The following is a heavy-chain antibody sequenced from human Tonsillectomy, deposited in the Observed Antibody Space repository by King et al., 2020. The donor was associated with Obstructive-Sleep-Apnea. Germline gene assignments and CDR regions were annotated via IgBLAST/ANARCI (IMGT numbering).Heavy chain of an antibody. V-gene: IGHV3-74*01. CDR2: INSEWSSR. Sequence: VQLVESGGGLVQPGGSLRLSCAASGFTFSSYWMHWVRQAPGKGLVWVSRINSEWSSRSYAASVKGRFTISRDNAKNTLYLQMNSLRAEDTAVYFCARDPSIPVTGPFDYWGQGTLVTVSS. CDR1: GFTFSSYW. J-gene: IGHJ4*02. CDR3: ARDPSIPVTGPFDY. D-gene: IGHD6-19*01.